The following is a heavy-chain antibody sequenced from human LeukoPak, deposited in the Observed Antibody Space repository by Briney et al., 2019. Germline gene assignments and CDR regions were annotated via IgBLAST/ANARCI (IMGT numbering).Heavy chain of an antibody. CDR1: GYTFTSYY. CDR3: ARDRIAAAGTRYYYYYGMDV. Sequence: GASVKVSCKASGYTFTSYYMHWVRQAPGQGLEWMGIINPSGGSTSCAQKFQGRVTMTRDTSTSTVYMELSSLRSEDTAVYYCARDRIAAAGTRYYYYYGMDVWGQGTTVTVSS. V-gene: IGHV1-46*01. J-gene: IGHJ6*02. CDR2: INPSGGST. D-gene: IGHD6-13*01.